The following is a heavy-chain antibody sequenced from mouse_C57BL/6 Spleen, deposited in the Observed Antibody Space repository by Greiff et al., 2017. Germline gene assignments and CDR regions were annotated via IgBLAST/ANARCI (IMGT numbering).Heavy chain of an antibody. CDR2: IRNKANNHAT. CDR3: TRRGLWPFDY. Sequence: DVQLQESGGGLVQPGGSMKLSCAASGFTFSDAWMDWVRQSPEKGLEWVAEIRNKANNHATYYAESVKGRFTISRDDTKSSVYLQRNSLRAEDTGIYYCTRRGLWPFDYWGQGTTLTVSS. J-gene: IGHJ2*01. CDR1: GFTFSDAW. D-gene: IGHD1-1*02. V-gene: IGHV6-6*01.